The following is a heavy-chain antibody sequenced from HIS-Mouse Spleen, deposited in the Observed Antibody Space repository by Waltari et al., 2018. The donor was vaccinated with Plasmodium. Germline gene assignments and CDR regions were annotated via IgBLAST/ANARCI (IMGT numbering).Heavy chain of an antibody. CDR3: ARDRITGTSYFDY. Sequence: QLQLQESGPGLVTPSETLSLTCPVSGGSIRSSSYYWGWIRQPPGKGLEWIGSIYYSGSTYYNPSLKSRVTISVDTSKNQFSLKLSSVTAADTAVYYCARDRITGTSYFDYWGQGTLVTVSS. D-gene: IGHD1-7*01. CDR2: IYYSGST. J-gene: IGHJ4*02. V-gene: IGHV4-39*07. CDR1: GGSIRSSSYY.